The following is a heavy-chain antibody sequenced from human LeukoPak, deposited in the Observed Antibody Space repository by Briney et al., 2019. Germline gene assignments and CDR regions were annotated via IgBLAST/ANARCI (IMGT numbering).Heavy chain of an antibody. J-gene: IGHJ4*02. CDR2: INQDGSEK. CDR1: GFTFSSYA. D-gene: IGHD5-12*01. CDR3: TRDGVATIWGIIDY. V-gene: IGHV3-7*01. Sequence: GGSLRLSCAASGFTFSSYAMHWVRQAPGKGLEWVANINQDGSEKYYADSVKGRFTISRDNAENSLYLQINSLRADDTAVYYCTRDGVATIWGIIDYWGQGTLVTVSS.